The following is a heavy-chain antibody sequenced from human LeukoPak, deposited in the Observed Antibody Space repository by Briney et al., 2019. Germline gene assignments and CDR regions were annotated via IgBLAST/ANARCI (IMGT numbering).Heavy chain of an antibody. V-gene: IGHV1-2*02. J-gene: IGHJ4*02. D-gene: IGHD6-19*01. CDR3: ARDRGIAVAAYDY. CDR2: INPNSGGT. Sequence: GASVKVSCKASGYTFTSYGISWVRQAPGQGLEWMGWINPNSGGTNYAQKFQGRVTMTRDTSISTAYMELSRLRSDDTAVYYCARDRGIAVAAYDYWGQGTLVTVSS. CDR1: GYTFTSYG.